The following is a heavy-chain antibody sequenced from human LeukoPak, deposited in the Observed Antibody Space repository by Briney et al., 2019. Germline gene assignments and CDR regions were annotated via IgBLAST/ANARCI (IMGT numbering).Heavy chain of an antibody. V-gene: IGHV3-74*01. D-gene: IGHD3-16*02. CDR2: INSDGSST. J-gene: IGHJ4*02. CDR3: ARRDTAGAVDY. Sequence: TGGSLRLSCAASGFTFSNYWMHWVRQAPGKGLVWVSRINSDGSSTTYADSVTGRFTISRDNAKNTLYLQMNSLRAEDTAVYYCARRDTAGAVDYWGQGTLVTVSS. CDR1: GFTFSNYW.